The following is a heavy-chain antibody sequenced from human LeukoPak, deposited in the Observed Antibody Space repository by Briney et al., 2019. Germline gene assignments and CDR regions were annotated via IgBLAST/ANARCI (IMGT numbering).Heavy chain of an antibody. Sequence: GASVKVSCKASGYTFTSYDINGVRQAAGQGREWMGGMNPNSGNTGYAQKFQGRITMTRNTSISTAYMQMSSLRSEDTAAYYCAIRYGSGEKYYYYYYMDVWGKGTTVTVSS. CDR1: GYTFTSYD. J-gene: IGHJ6*03. D-gene: IGHD3-10*01. CDR3: AIRYGSGEKYYYYYYMDV. CDR2: MNPNSGNT. V-gene: IGHV1-8*01.